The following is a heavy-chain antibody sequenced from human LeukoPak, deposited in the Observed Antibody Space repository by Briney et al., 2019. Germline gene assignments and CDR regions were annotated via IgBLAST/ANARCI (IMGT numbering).Heavy chain of an antibody. V-gene: IGHV3-30*18. CDR2: ISYQGSDK. J-gene: IGHJ3*02. D-gene: IGHD3-16*02. CDR3: AKDVVKTAVDI. CDR1: GGCFSRYD. Sequence: GGSLRLSCVASGGCFSRYDRIWVRQAPGKELEWVAIISYQGSDKYYADSVKGRFTISRDNSKNTLYLQMNSPRPEDTAVYYWAKDVVKTAVDIWGQGTMVTVSS.